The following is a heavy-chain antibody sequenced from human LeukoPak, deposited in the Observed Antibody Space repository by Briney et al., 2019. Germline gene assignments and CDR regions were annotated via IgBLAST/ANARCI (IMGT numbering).Heavy chain of an antibody. J-gene: IGHJ4*02. V-gene: IGHV1-46*01. Sequence: ASVKVSCKASVYTFINYYMHWVRKAPGPGLEWMGIINHSGGSTSYAPKFQGRVTMTRDTSTSTVYMELSSLKFEDTAVYYCARGSRYDIAYWGQGTLVTVSS. CDR3: ARGSRYDIAY. D-gene: IGHD3-22*01. CDR2: INHSGGST. CDR1: VYTFINYY.